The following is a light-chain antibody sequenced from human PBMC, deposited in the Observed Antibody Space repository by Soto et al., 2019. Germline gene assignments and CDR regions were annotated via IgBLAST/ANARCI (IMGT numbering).Light chain of an antibody. Sequence: EIVLTQSPATLSVSPGERATLSCRASQSLSNNLAWYQQKPGQAPRLLIYGASTRATGIPARFSGSGSGTEFNLTISSLQSEDFAVYYCQQYNDWPPWTFGQGTKVEI. CDR3: QQYNDWPPWT. V-gene: IGKV3-15*01. CDR1: QSLSNN. J-gene: IGKJ1*01. CDR2: GAS.